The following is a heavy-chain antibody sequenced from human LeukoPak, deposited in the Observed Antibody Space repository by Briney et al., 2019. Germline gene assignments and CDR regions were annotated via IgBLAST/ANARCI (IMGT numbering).Heavy chain of an antibody. CDR3: ARDGGDIVVVPAAYDAFDI. Sequence: GASVKVSCKASGYTFTGYYTHWVRQAPGQGLEWMGWINPNSGGTNYAQKFQGRVTMTRDTSISTAYMELSRLRSDDTAVYYCARDGGDIVVVPAAYDAFDIWGQGTMVTVSS. D-gene: IGHD2-2*01. CDR1: GYTFTGYY. J-gene: IGHJ3*02. CDR2: INPNSGGT. V-gene: IGHV1-2*02.